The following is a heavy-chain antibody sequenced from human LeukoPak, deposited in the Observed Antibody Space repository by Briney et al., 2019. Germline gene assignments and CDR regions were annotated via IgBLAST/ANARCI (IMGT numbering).Heavy chain of an antibody. V-gene: IGHV4-34*01. D-gene: IGHD5-24*01. CDR1: GGSFSGYY. Sequence: SETLSLTCAVYGGSFSGYYWSWIRQPPGKGLEWIGEINHSGSTNYNPSLKSRVTISVDTSKNQFSLKLSSVTAADTAVYYCAREGRVEMATDDAFDIWGQGTMVTVPS. CDR3: AREGRVEMATDDAFDI. CDR2: INHSGST. J-gene: IGHJ3*02.